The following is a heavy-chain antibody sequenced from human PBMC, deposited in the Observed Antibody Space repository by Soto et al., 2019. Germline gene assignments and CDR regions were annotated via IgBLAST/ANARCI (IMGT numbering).Heavy chain of an antibody. V-gene: IGHV3-23*01. CDR3: AKGRGGAGSLTPRVDF. CDR1: GFTFKNYA. J-gene: IGHJ4*02. CDR2: ISGGGDTT. D-gene: IGHD3-10*01. Sequence: EVQLLESGGGLVQPGGSLRLSCAASGFTFKNYAMTWIRQAPGKGLEWVSAISGGGDTTSYADSVKGRFTVSRDGSKNTLYLQMSRRRAEDTALYYCAKGRGGAGSLTPRVDFWGQGTLVTVSS.